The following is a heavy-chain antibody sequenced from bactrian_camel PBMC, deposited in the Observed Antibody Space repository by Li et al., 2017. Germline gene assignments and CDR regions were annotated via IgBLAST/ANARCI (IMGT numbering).Heavy chain of an antibody. J-gene: IGHJ6*01. CDR3: ATVNRGLYSGGYFYGTDFGY. CDR1: GSGIIFSSYY. CDR2: IYSDGTKV. V-gene: IGHV3-2*01. Sequence: HVQLVESGGGLVQPGGSLRLSCAASGSGIIFSSYYMSWVRQAPGKGLEWISSIYSDGTKVYYADSVSGRITISRDNAKSTVYLQMDTLESEDTALYYCATVNRGLYSGGYFYGTDFGYWGQGTQVTVS. D-gene: IGHD2*01.